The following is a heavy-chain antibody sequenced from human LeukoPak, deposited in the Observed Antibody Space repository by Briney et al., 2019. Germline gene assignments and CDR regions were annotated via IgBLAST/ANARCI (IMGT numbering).Heavy chain of an antibody. CDR3: ARGPGPLQQERLEAFDI. CDR1: GCSTNIDY. CDR2: IHSSGST. J-gene: IGHJ3*02. Sequence: SETLSLTCTISGCSTNIDYWSWIRQPAGKGLEWLGRIHSSGSTDYNHSPNSRLTMILDNSPKHFSLRLRSVTDADTAVYYCARGPGPLQQERLEAFDIWGLGTVVTVSS. D-gene: IGHD1-1*01. V-gene: IGHV4-4*07.